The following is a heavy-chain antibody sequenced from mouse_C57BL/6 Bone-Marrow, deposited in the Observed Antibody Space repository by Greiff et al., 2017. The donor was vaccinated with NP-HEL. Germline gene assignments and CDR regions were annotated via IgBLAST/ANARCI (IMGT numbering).Heavy chain of an antibody. Sequence: EVQLVESGGGLVQPKGSLKLSCAASGFSFNTYAMNWVRQAPGKGLEWVARIRSKSNNYATYYADSVKDRFTISRDDSESMLYLQMNNLKTEDTAMYYCVRGGGYSWFAYWGQGTLVTVSA. CDR3: VRGGGYSWFAY. V-gene: IGHV10-1*01. CDR1: GFSFNTYA. D-gene: IGHD1-1*01. CDR2: IRSKSNNYAT. J-gene: IGHJ3*01.